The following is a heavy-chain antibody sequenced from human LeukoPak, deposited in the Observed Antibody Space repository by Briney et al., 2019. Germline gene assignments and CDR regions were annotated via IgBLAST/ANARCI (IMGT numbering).Heavy chain of an antibody. CDR1: GFTFSSYA. J-gene: IGHJ4*02. D-gene: IGHD3-10*01. CDR3: AKDRMVRGGHYFDY. V-gene: IGHV3-23*01. Sequence: GGSLRLSCAASGFTFSSYAMSWVRQAPGKGLEWVSTISGSGGSTYYADSVKGRFTISRDNSKNTLYLQMNSLRAEDTAVYYCAKDRMVRGGHYFDYWGQGTLVTVSS. CDR2: ISGSGGST.